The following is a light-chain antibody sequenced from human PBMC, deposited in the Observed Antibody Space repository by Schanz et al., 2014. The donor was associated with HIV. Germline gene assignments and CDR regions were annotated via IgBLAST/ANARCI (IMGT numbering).Light chain of an antibody. CDR2: EVN. CDR1: SSDVGNYLL. J-gene: IGLJ2*01. Sequence: QSALTQPASVSGSPGQSITISCTGTSSDVGNYLLVSWYQQHPGKAPKLMIYEVNKRPSGVPDRFSGSKSGNTASLTVSGLQAEDESDYFCCSYVGTTTVVFGGGTKLTVL. CDR3: CSYVGTTTVV. V-gene: IGLV2-23*02.